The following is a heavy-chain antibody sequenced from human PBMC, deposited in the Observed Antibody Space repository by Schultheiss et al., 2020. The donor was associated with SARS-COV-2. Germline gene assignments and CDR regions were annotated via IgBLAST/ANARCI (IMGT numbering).Heavy chain of an antibody. J-gene: IGHJ4*02. V-gene: IGHV3-7*03. CDR3: ARAILPAPFDA. Sequence: GESLKISCAASGFTFSSYWMSWVRQAPGKGLEWVANIKQDGSEKYYVDSVKGRFTISRDNAKNTLSLQMNSLRAEDTAVYYCARAILPAPFDAWGPGTLVTVSS. CDR2: IKQDGSEK. CDR1: GFTFSSYW.